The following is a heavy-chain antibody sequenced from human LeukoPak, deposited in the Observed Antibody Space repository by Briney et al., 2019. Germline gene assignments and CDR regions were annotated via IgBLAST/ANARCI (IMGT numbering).Heavy chain of an antibody. CDR3: ARDYYGSGSYYWTNWFDP. V-gene: IGHV4-61*01. J-gene: IGHJ5*02. CDR1: GGSISSSSYY. Sequence: PSETLSLTCTVSGGSISSSSYYWGWIRQPPGKGLEWIGYIYYSGSTNYNPSLKSRVTISVDTSKNQFSLKLSSVTAADTAVYYCARDYYGSGSYYWTNWFDPWGQGTLVTVSS. D-gene: IGHD3-10*01. CDR2: IYYSGST.